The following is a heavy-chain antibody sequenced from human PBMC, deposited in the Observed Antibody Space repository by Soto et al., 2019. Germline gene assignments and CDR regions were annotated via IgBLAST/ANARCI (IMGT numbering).Heavy chain of an antibody. D-gene: IGHD6-13*01. Sequence: GGSLRLSCSASGFTFSSYAMYWVRQAPGKGLEYVSAISSNGGSTYYADSVKGRFTISRDNSKNTLYLQMSSLRAEDTAVYYCVKEGLYSSSWLDYFDYWGQGTLVTVSS. CDR1: GFTFSSYA. V-gene: IGHV3-64D*06. J-gene: IGHJ4*02. CDR2: ISSNGGST. CDR3: VKEGLYSSSWLDYFDY.